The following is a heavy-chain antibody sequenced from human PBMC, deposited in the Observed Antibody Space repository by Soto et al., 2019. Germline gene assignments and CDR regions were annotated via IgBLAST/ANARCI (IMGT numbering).Heavy chain of an antibody. CDR3: AKGGKKSGYSRGDY. CDR1: GFTFSSYD. CDR2: ISYDGSNK. Sequence: QVQLVESGGGVVQPGTSLRLSCAASGFTFSSYDMHWVRQGPGKGLEWVASISYDGSNKYYGDSVKGRFTISRDNSKNTLYLQMNSLSAEDTAVYYCAKGGKKSGYSRGDYWGQGNLVTVSA. V-gene: IGHV3-30*18. J-gene: IGHJ4*02. D-gene: IGHD5-18*01.